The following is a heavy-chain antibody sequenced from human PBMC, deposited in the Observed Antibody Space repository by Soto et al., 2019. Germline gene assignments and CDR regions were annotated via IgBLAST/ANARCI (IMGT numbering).Heavy chain of an antibody. J-gene: IGHJ6*02. D-gene: IGHD2-15*01. Sequence: EVQLLESGGGLVQPGGSLRLSCAASGFTFSNYWMSWVRQAPGKGLEWVANIKQDGSEKYYVDSVKGRFTISRDNAKNSLYLQMNSLRAEDTAVYYCARTPGAATAGSYYYGMDVWGQGTTVTVSS. CDR1: GFTFSNYW. CDR3: ARTPGAATAGSYYYGMDV. V-gene: IGHV3-7*03. CDR2: IKQDGSEK.